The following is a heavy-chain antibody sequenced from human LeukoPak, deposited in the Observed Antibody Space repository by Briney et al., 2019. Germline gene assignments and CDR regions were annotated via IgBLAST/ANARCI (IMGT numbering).Heavy chain of an antibody. CDR3: ARDPLIDSSGYHYYYYGMDV. D-gene: IGHD3-22*01. J-gene: IGHJ6*02. CDR1: GFTFSSYG. V-gene: IGHV3-30*03. Sequence: PGGSLRLSCAASGFTFSSYGMHWVRQAPGKGLEWVAVISYDGCNKYYADSVKGRFTISRDNSKNTLYLQMNSLRAEDTAMYYCARDPLIDSSGYHYYYYGMDVWGQGTTVTVSS. CDR2: ISYDGCNK.